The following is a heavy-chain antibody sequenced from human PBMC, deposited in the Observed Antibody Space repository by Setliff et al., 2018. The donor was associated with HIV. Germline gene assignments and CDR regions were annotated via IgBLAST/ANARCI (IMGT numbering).Heavy chain of an antibody. CDR3: ARRTAPPSGFYSHYYFDV. V-gene: IGHV4-61*09. J-gene: IGHJ6*03. Sequence: SETLSLTCTVSGGSISSGSYYWSWIRQPAGKGLEWIGHIYTSGSTNYNPSLKSRVTISVDTSKNQFSLKVNSVTAADTAVYYCARRTAPPSGFYSHYYFDVWGKGTTVTVSS. CDR2: IYTSGST. D-gene: IGHD6-6*01. CDR1: GGSISSGSYY.